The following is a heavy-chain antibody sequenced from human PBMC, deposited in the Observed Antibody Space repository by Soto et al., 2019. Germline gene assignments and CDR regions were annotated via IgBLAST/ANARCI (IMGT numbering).Heavy chain of an antibody. Sequence: EVQLVESGGGLVQPGGSLRLSCAASGFTFSSYWMHWVRQAPGKGLVWVSRIKSDGSGTYYADSVKGRLTISRDNAKNTLYLQMNSLRAEDTAVYYCARGDGDYYDGNGYLGRRWGQGTLVTVSS. CDR3: ARGDGDYYDGNGYLGRR. D-gene: IGHD3-22*01. J-gene: IGHJ4*02. V-gene: IGHV3-74*01. CDR2: IKSDGSGT. CDR1: GFTFSSYW.